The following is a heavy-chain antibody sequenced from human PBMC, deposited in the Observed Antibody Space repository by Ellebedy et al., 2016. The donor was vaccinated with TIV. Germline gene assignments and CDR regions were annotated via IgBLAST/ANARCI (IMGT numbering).Heavy chain of an antibody. CDR1: GFTFSSYA. D-gene: IGHD2-15*01. Sequence: GESLKISXAASGFTFSSYAMSWVRQAPGKGLEWVSAISGSGGSTYYADSVKGRFTISRDNSKNSLYLQMNSLRDEDTAVYYCARDQDGVWGQGTTVTVSS. CDR3: ARDQDGV. J-gene: IGHJ6*02. CDR2: ISGSGGST. V-gene: IGHV3-23*01.